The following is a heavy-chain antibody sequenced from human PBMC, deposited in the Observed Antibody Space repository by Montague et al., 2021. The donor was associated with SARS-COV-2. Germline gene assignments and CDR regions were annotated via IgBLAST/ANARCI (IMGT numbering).Heavy chain of an antibody. V-gene: IGHV3-30*18. Sequence: SLRLSCAASGFTFNFYGLHWVRQTPGKGLEWVAHLSSDGNYKYYADSVKGRFTISRDNAKNTLHLQMNSLRVDDTAVYYRMKRWGDVDYLDFWGQGTLVTVSS. CDR2: LSSDGNYK. CDR3: MKRWGDVDYLDF. CDR1: GFTFNFYG. D-gene: IGHD3-16*01. J-gene: IGHJ4*02.